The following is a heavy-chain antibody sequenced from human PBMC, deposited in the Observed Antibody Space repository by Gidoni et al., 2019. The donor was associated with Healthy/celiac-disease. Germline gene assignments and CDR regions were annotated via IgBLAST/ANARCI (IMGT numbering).Heavy chain of an antibody. CDR1: GFTFSSYS. V-gene: IGHV3-48*04. D-gene: IGHD2-21*02. CDR3: ARDSVAYCGGDCYPYYFDY. J-gene: IGHJ4*02. CDR2: ISSSSSTI. Sequence: EVQLVESGGGLVQPGGSLRLSCAASGFTFSSYSMNWVRQAPGKGLEWVSYISSSSSTIYYADSVKGRFTISRDNAKNSLYLQMNSLRAEDTAVYYCARDSVAYCGGDCYPYYFDYWGQGTLVTVSS.